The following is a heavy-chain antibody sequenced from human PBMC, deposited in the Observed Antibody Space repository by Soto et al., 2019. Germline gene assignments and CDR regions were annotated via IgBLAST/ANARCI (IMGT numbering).Heavy chain of an antibody. Sequence: PSETLSLTCTVSGGSISSYYWSWIRQPPGKGLEWIGYIYYSGSTNYNPSLKSRVTISVDTSKNQFSLKLSSVTAADTAVYYCARDLTYSSSWPYYYYGMDVWGQGTTVTV. J-gene: IGHJ6*02. CDR2: IYYSGST. CDR3: ARDLTYSSSWPYYYYGMDV. CDR1: GGSISSYY. V-gene: IGHV4-59*01. D-gene: IGHD6-13*01.